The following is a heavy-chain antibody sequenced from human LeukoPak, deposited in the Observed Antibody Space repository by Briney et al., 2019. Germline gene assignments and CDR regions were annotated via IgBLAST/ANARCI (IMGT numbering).Heavy chain of an antibody. CDR3: ARVDGSCSGGSCPSGNWFDP. V-gene: IGHV4-61*02. J-gene: IGHJ5*02. CDR2: IYTSGST. D-gene: IGHD2-15*01. CDR1: GGSISSGSYY. Sequence: SETLSLTCTVSGGSISSGSYYWSWIRQPAGKGLEWIGRIYTSGSTNYNPSLKSRVTISYPSKHQFSLKLNSVTAADPAVYYCARVDGSCSGGSCPSGNWFDPWGQRTLVTVSS.